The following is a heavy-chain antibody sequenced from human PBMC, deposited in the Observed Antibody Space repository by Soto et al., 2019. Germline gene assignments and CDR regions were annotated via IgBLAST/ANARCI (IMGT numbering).Heavy chain of an antibody. CDR1: GGSISSYY. Sequence: SDTLSLTCTVSGGSISSYYWSWIRQPPGKGLEWIGYIYYSGSTNYNPSLKSRVTISVDTSKNQFSLKMSSVTAADTAVYYCARLATRYYFDYWGQGNLVTVSS. V-gene: IGHV4-59*01. CDR3: ARLATRYYFDY. CDR2: IYYSGST. J-gene: IGHJ4*02. D-gene: IGHD1-1*01.